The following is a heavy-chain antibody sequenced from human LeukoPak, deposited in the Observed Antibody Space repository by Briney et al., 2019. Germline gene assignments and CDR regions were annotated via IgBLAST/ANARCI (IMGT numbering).Heavy chain of an antibody. D-gene: IGHD3-22*01. Sequence: GGSLRLSCAASGFTFSGYWMHWVRQAPGKGLVWVSRIDGYGSTINYADSVKGRFTISRDNAKNMLYLQMNSLRAEDTAVYYCAEHPGNYESASIWGQGTMVTVSS. CDR2: IDGYGSTI. V-gene: IGHV3-74*01. J-gene: IGHJ3*02. CDR3: AEHPGNYESASI. CDR1: GFTFSGYW.